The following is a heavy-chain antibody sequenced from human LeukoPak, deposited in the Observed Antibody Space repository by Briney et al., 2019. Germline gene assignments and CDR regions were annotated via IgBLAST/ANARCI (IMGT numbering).Heavy chain of an antibody. J-gene: IGHJ6*03. Sequence: GGSLGLSCTASGFTFGDYAMSWVRQAPGKGLEWVSAISSTGGTTYYADSVKGRFAISRDNSKNTLYLQMNSLRAEDTAIYYCAKNGDRGAYCSGGSCYPYYYCYMDVWGKGTTVTISS. CDR1: GFTFGDYA. CDR2: ISSTGGTT. CDR3: AKNGDRGAYCSGGSCYPYYYCYMDV. D-gene: IGHD2-15*01. V-gene: IGHV3-23*01.